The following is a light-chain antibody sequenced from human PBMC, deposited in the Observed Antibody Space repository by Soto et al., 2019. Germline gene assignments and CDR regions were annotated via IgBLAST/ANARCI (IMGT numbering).Light chain of an antibody. J-gene: IGKJ2*01. CDR3: QPSNRYSPT. V-gene: IGKV1-5*03. CDR1: QSINSW. CDR2: KAS. Sequence: DIQMTQSPSTLSASVGDRVTITCRASQSINSWLAWYQQKPGKAPKLLIYKASSLESGVPSRFRGSGSGTEFTLAISGPQPDDFATYCCQPSNRYSPTFGQGTKLEIK.